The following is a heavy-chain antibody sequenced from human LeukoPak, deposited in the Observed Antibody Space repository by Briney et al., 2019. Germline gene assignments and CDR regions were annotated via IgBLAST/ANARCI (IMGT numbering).Heavy chain of an antibody. V-gene: IGHV1-69*04. J-gene: IGHJ4*02. CDR1: GGTFSSYT. D-gene: IGHD6-19*01. Sequence: ASVKVSCKASGGTFSSYTISWVRQAPGQGLEWMGRIIPFLGIAKYAQKFQGRVTITADKSTSTAYMELSSLRSEDTAVYYCARDASIAVAGTPFRYFDYWGQGTLVTVSS. CDR2: IIPFLGIA. CDR3: ARDASIAVAGTPFRYFDY.